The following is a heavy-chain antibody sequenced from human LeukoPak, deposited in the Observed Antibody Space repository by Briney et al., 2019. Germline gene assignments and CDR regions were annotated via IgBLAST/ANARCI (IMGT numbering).Heavy chain of an antibody. CDR3: TRADCSSSSCYTVEY. Sequence: GGSLRLSCAASGFTFNSYAMQWVRQAPGKGLEFVSVISSDGDSTYYADSVKGRFIIPRDNSKNTLNLQMGSLRADDMAVYYCTRADCSSSSCYTVEYWGQGTLATVSS. D-gene: IGHD2-2*01. V-gene: IGHV3-64*02. CDR2: ISSDGDST. J-gene: IGHJ4*02. CDR1: GFTFNSYA.